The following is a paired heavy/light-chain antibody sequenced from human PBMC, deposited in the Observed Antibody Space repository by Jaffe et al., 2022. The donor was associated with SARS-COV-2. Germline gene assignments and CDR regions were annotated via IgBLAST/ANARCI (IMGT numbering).Heavy chain of an antibody. CDR1: GFTFSDHY. V-gene: IGHV3-72*01. D-gene: IGHD3-16*02. J-gene: IGHJ4*02. CDR2: SRDKANSYTR. CDR3: ARLSTKGQPKDFDY. Sequence: EVQLVESGGGLVQPGGSLRLSCAASGFTFSDHYMDWVRQAPGKGLEWVGRSRDKANSYTREYAASVKGRFTISRDDSKNSLYLQMNSLKTEDTAVYYCARLSTKGQPKDFDYWGQGTLVTVSS.
Light chain of an antibody. CDR3: STWDSSLFAVV. CDR1: SNNVGNQG. CDR2: RNN. V-gene: IGLV10-54*04. Sequence: QAGLTQPPSVSEALRQTATLTCTGDSNNVGNQGAAWLQQHQGRPPKLLSYRNNNRPSGISERFSASRSGNTASLTITGLQPEDEADYYCSTWDSSLFAVVFGGGTKLTVL. J-gene: IGLJ2*01.